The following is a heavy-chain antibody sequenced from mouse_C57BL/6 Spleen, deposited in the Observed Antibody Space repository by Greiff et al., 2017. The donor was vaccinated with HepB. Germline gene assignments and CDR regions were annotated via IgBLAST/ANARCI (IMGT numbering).Heavy chain of an antibody. D-gene: IGHD2-14*01. CDR1: GFTFSNYW. Sequence: EVQVVESGGGLVQPGGSMKLSCVASGFTFSNYWMNWVRQSPEKGLEWVAQIRLKSDNYATHYAESVKGRFTISRDDSKSSVYLQMNNLRAEDTGIYYCTVLQGAYWGQGTLVTVSA. V-gene: IGHV6-3*01. CDR3: TVLQGAY. CDR2: IRLKSDNYAT. J-gene: IGHJ3*01.